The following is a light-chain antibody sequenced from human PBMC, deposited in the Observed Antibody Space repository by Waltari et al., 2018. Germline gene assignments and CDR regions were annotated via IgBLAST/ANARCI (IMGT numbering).Light chain of an antibody. CDR3: QCDQFGGVPPVYF. J-gene: IGKJ2*01. CDR1: QYFTSTY. Sequence: DIVLTQSPGTLSLSPGESAVLSCRAGQYFTSTYLAWYQQKPGQAPRLLIYGASRSATGIPDRFAGSGYWTGFTLTITRLEPEDFAVYYCQCDQFGGVPPVYFLGQGTRLEIK. CDR2: GAS. V-gene: IGKV3-20*01.